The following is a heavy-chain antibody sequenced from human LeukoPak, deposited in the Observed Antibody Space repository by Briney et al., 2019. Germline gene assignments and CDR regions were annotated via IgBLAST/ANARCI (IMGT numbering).Heavy chain of an antibody. J-gene: IGHJ4*02. CDR3: ASGLAATGFDF. Sequence: SQPLSLTCAISGDSASSNTAAWNWNRQSPSRGLEWLGRTYYRSKWYNDYAVSVKSRISINPDTSKDQSSLQLNSVTPEDTAVYYCASGLAATGFDFWGQGTLVTVSS. CDR1: GDSASSNTAA. D-gene: IGHD6-13*01. V-gene: IGHV6-1*01. CDR2: TYYRSKWYN.